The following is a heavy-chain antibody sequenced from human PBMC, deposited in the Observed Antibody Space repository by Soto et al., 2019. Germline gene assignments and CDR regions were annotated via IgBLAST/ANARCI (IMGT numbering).Heavy chain of an antibody. D-gene: IGHD2-2*01. CDR1: GGSISSSTYY. Sequence: QLQLQESGPGLVKPSETLSLTCTVSGGSISSSTYYWGWFRQPPGKGLEWIGTIYYSGSTYYNPSLKSRVTISVDTSTNQISLRLSSVTAADTSVYYCARRGGYCSSTSCLTWFDPWGQGTLVTVSS. V-gene: IGHV4-39*01. J-gene: IGHJ5*02. CDR3: ARRGGYCSSTSCLTWFDP. CDR2: IYYSGST.